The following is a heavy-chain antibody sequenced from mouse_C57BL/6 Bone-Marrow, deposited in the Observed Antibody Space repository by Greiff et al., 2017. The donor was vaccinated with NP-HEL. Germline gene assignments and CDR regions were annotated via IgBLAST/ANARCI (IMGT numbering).Heavy chain of an antibody. V-gene: IGHV14-1*01. Sequence: VQLKESGAELVRPGASVKLSCTASGFNIKDYYMHWVKQRPEQGLEWIGRIDPEDGDTEYAPKFQGKATLTADTTSNTAYLQLSSLTSEDTADYYSTSTAVVTDYWGQGTTLTVSS. D-gene: IGHD1-1*01. J-gene: IGHJ2*01. CDR2: IDPEDGDT. CDR3: TSTAVVTDY. CDR1: GFNIKDYY.